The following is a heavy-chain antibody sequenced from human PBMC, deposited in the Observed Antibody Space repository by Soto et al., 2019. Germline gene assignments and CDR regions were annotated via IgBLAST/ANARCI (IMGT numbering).Heavy chain of an antibody. CDR2: ISAYNGNT. Sequence: QVQLVQSGAEVKKPGASVKVSCKASGYTFTSYGISWVRQAPGQGLEWMGWISAYNGNTIYAQKLQCRVTMTTDTATSTAYMELRSLRSDDTAVYYCARDISSGYYYEPYYFDYWGQGTLVTVSS. CDR1: GYTFTSYG. V-gene: IGHV1-18*04. J-gene: IGHJ4*02. D-gene: IGHD3-22*01. CDR3: ARDISSGYYYEPYYFDY.